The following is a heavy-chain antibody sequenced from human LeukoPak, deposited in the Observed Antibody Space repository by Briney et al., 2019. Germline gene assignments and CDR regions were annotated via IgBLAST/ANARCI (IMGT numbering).Heavy chain of an antibody. D-gene: IGHD3-16*01. J-gene: IGHJ4*02. V-gene: IGHV4-38-2*01. CDR1: GYSITSDYY. CDR2: ISDGGNT. CDR3: ARVMRGSQFDY. Sequence: SETLSLTCAASGYSITSDYYWGWIRQSPGKGLEWIGSISDGGNTYYNSSLESRVTISRDTSKNQFSLKLTSVTASDTAVYYCARVMRGSQFDYWGQGTLVTVSS.